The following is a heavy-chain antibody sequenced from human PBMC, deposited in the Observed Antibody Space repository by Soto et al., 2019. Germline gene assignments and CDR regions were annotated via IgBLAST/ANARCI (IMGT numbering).Heavy chain of an antibody. V-gene: IGHV4-39*01. CDR1: GGSISSSSYY. CDR3: ARTGRGGNSDYYYYGMDV. Sequence: SETLSLTCTVSGGSISSSSYYWGWIRQPPGKGLEWIGSIYYSGSTYYNPSLKSRVTISVDTSKNQFSLKLSSVTAADTAVYYCARTGRGGNSDYYYYGMDVWGQGTTVTVSS. CDR2: IYYSGST. D-gene: IGHD2-21*02. J-gene: IGHJ6*02.